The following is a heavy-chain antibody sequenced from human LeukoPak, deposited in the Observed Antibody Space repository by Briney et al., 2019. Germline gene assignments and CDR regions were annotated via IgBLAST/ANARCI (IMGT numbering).Heavy chain of an antibody. CDR2: ISTSSNYI. D-gene: IGHD1-26*01. V-gene: IGHV3-21*01. Sequence: PGGSLRLSCAASGFTFSTYNMNWVRQAPGKGPEWVSSISTSSNYIYYADSVKGRFTISRDNAKNSLYLQMNSLRVEDTDVCYCARDVGAAAPDAFDIWGQGTMVTVSS. CDR1: GFTFSTYN. J-gene: IGHJ3*02. CDR3: ARDVGAAAPDAFDI.